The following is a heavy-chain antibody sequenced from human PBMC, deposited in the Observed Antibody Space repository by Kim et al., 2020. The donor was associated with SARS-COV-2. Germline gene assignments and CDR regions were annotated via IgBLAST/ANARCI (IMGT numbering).Heavy chain of an antibody. V-gene: IGHV3-23*01. D-gene: IGHD4-17*01. CDR3: AKDTLITVITVSDY. Sequence: YADSVQGRFTISRDNSKNTLYLQMNSLRVEDTAVYYCAKDTLITVITVSDYWGQGTLVTVSS. J-gene: IGHJ4*02.